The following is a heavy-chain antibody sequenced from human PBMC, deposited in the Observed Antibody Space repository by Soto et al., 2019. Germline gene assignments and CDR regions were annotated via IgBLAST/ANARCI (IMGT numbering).Heavy chain of an antibody. V-gene: IGHV4-61*08. CDR2: IYYSGST. CDR1: GGSVSTGVHY. CDR3: ARGYYTSWYWFDR. J-gene: IGHJ2*01. D-gene: IGHD6-13*01. Sequence: QVQLQESGPGLVKPSETLSLTCTVSVSGGSVSTGVHYWSWIRQPPGKGLEWIGYIYYSGSTNFTPYLNNRVTKSLDTSKNQYYLKLTSGTAEATAVYYCARGYYTSWYWFDRWGRGTLVTVSS.